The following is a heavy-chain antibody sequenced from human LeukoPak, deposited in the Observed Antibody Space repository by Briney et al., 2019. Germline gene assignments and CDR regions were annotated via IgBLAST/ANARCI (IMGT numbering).Heavy chain of an antibody. CDR1: GGTFSSYA. J-gene: IGHJ6*02. D-gene: IGHD4-17*01. CDR2: IIPILGIA. Sequence: SVEVSCKASGGTFSSYAISWVRQAPGQGLEWMGRIIPILGIANYAQKFQGRVTITADKSTSTAYMELSSLRSEDTAVYYCARLQYDYGDYGMDVWGQGTTVTVSS. CDR3: ARLQYDYGDYGMDV. V-gene: IGHV1-69*04.